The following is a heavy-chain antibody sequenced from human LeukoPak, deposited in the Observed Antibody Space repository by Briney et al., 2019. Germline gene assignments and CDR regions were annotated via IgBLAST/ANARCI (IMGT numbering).Heavy chain of an antibody. CDR1: GGSISSYY. D-gene: IGHD5-24*01. J-gene: IGHJ4*02. CDR3: ARWGGYNPFDY. Sequence: SETLSLTCTVSGGSISSYYWSWIRQPPGKGLEWIGYIYYSGSTNYNPSLKSRVTISVDTSKNQFSLKLSSVTAADTAVYYCARWGGYNPFDYWGQGTLVTVSS. CDR2: IYYSGST. V-gene: IGHV4-59*12.